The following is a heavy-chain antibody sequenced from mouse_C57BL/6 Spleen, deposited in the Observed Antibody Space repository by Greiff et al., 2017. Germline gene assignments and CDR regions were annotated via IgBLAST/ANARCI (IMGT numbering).Heavy chain of an antibody. CDR3: AREGIYDGYYDFDY. J-gene: IGHJ2*01. CDR1: GYTFTSYW. CDR2: IDPSDSET. V-gene: IGHV1-52*01. Sequence: QVQLQQPGAELVRPGSSVKLSCKASGYTFTSYWMHWVKQRPIQGLEWIGNIDPSDSETHYNQKFKDKATLTVDKSSSTAYMQLSSLTSEDSAVYYCAREGIYDGYYDFDYWGQGTTLTVSS. D-gene: IGHD2-3*01.